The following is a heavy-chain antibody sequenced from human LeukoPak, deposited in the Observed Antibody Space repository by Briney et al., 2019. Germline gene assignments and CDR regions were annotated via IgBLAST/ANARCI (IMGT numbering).Heavy chain of an antibody. CDR1: GYTFTGYY. Sequence: ASAKVSCKASGYTFTGYYMHWVRQAPGQGLEWMGRINPNSGGTNYAQKFQGRVTMTRDTSISTAYMELSRLRSDDTAVYNCARGSRFLEWGFDYWGQGTLVTVSS. CDR3: ARGSRFLEWGFDY. D-gene: IGHD3-3*01. J-gene: IGHJ4*02. V-gene: IGHV1-2*06. CDR2: INPNSGGT.